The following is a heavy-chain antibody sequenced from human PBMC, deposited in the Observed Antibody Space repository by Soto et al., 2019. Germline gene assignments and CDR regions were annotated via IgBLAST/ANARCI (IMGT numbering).Heavy chain of an antibody. CDR1: GWALSKSA. Sequence: SVKVSRKASGWALSKSAVQWVRQARGQRLEWIGRIVVGTGNTDYAQKFQERVTITRDMSTRTAYMELSSLRSEDTAVYYCATNTPGTGWFNSYHYYGMDLWGQGTTVTVSS. CDR2: IVVGTGNT. CDR3: ATNTPGTGWFNSYHYYGMDL. D-gene: IGHD3-9*01. V-gene: IGHV1-58*01. J-gene: IGHJ6*02.